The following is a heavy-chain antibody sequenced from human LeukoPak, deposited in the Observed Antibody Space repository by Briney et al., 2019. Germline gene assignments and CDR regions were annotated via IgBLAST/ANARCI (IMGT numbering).Heavy chain of an antibody. CDR3: ASYRGYSSSYFDY. V-gene: IGHV1-69*13. CDR1: GGTFSSYA. Sequence: ASVKVSCKASGGTFSSYAISWVRQAPGQGLEWMGGIIPIFGTANYAQKFQGRVTITADESTSTAYMELSSLRSEDTAVYHCASYRGYSSSYFDYWGQGTLVTVSS. D-gene: IGHD6-13*01. J-gene: IGHJ4*02. CDR2: IIPIFGTA.